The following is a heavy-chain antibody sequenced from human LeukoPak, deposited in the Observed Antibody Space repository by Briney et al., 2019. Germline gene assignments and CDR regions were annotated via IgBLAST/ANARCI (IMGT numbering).Heavy chain of an antibody. V-gene: IGHV3-23*01. D-gene: IGHD2-8*01. Sequence: PSETLSLTCTVSGGSVSSSSYYWGWIRQPPGKGLEWVSAISDTGATTYDADSVKGRFTISRDNSRSTLYLQMNSLRAEDTALYYCAKDTSIGRYCTNGVCSPFDYWGQGTLVTVSS. J-gene: IGHJ4*02. CDR2: ISDTGATT. CDR1: GGSVSSSSYY. CDR3: AKDTSIGRYCTNGVCSPFDY.